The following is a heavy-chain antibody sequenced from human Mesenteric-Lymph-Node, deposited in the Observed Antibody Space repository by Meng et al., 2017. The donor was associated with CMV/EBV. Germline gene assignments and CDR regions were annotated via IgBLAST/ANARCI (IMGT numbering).Heavy chain of an antibody. V-gene: IGHV3-20*04. CDR3: ARADWGSGGSFNI. CDR2: INWNGDST. CDR1: GFIFDDYG. D-gene: IGHD7-27*01. Sequence: GESLKISCAASGFIFDDYGIYWVRQVPGKGLEWVSGINWNGDSTRYADSVKGRFTISRDNAKNSLYLQMNSLRAEDTAVYFCARADWGSGGSFNIWGRGTMVTVSS. J-gene: IGHJ3*02.